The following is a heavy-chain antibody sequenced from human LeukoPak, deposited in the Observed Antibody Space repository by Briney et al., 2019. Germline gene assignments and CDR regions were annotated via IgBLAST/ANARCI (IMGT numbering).Heavy chain of an antibody. CDR3: ARVGGNDSSASVDY. CDR2: IYYSGST. D-gene: IGHD3-22*01. Sequence: SETLSLTCTVSGGSISNYYWSWIRQPPGKGLEWIGYIYYSGSTNYNPSLKSRVTISVDTSKNQFSLKLRSVTAADTAVYYCARVGGNDSSASVDYWGQGTLVTVSS. V-gene: IGHV4-59*01. CDR1: GGSISNYY. J-gene: IGHJ4*02.